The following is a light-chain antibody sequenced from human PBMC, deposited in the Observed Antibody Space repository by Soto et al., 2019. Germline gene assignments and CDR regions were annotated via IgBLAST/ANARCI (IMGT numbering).Light chain of an antibody. CDR3: SSFAGTNSFV. Sequence: QSALTQPPSASGSPGQSVTISCTGTSSDIGAYNYVSWYQQRLGEAPKLIIYEVSKRPSGVPDRVFGSKSDTTASLTVSGLQADDEAVYYCSSFAGTNSFVFGTGTKLTVL. J-gene: IGLJ1*01. CDR1: SSDIGAYNY. V-gene: IGLV2-8*01. CDR2: EVS.